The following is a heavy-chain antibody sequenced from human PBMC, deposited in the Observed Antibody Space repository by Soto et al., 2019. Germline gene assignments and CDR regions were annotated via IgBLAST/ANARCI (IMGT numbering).Heavy chain of an antibody. D-gene: IGHD6-25*01. CDR3: ARDAATLDY. V-gene: IGHV4-4*02. CDR1: GGSISSSNW. Sequence: QVQLQESGPGLVKPSGTLSLTCAVSGGSISSSNWWSWVRQPPGKGLEWIGEIYHSGNTNYNPSLRGRVTISLDKSKNQFSLNVSSVTAADTAMYYCARDAATLDYWGQGTLVTVSS. CDR2: IYHSGNT. J-gene: IGHJ4*02.